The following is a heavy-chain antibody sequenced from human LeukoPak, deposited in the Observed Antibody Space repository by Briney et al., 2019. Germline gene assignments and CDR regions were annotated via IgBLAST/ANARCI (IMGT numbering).Heavy chain of an antibody. CDR3: ARSSGWYSQYFQH. CDR1: GGSFSGYY. D-gene: IGHD6-19*01. CDR2: INHSGST. J-gene: IGHJ1*01. V-gene: IGHV4-34*01. Sequence: SETLSLTRAVYGGSFSGYYWSWIRQPPGKGLEWIGEINHSGSTNYNPSLQSRVTISVDTSKNQFSLKPSSVTAADTAVYYCARSSGWYSQYFQHWGQGTLVTVSS.